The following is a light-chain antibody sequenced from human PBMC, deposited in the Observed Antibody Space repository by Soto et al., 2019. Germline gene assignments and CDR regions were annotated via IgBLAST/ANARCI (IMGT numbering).Light chain of an antibody. V-gene: IGLV2-14*01. J-gene: IGLJ2*01. CDR2: EVS. Sequence: QSVLTQPASVSGSPGQSITISCTGTSSDVGGYNYVSWYQHHPGKAPKLMIYEVSDRPSGVSNRFSGSKSGNTASLTISGLQAEDEADYYCNSYTSSSTLLFGGGTK. CDR3: NSYTSSSTLL. CDR1: SSDVGGYNY.